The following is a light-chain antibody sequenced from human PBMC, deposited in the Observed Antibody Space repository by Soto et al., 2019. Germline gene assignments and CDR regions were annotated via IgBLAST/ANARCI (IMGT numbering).Light chain of an antibody. CDR2: GAS. Sequence: EIVMTQSPATLSVSPGERATLSCRASQSVSSNLAWYQQKPGQAPRLLIYGASTRATGIPARFSGSGSGTEFTLTNSSLLSEDFAVYYCQQYNNWPRALTFGGGTKVEIK. V-gene: IGKV3-15*01. CDR1: QSVSSN. CDR3: QQYNNWPRALT. J-gene: IGKJ4*01.